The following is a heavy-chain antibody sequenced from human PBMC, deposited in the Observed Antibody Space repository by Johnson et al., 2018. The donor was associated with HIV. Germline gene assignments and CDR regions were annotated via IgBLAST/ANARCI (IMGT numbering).Heavy chain of an antibody. V-gene: IGHV3-11*04. CDR2: ISSSGSPI. Sequence: QVQVVESGGGLVKPGGSLRLSCAASGFTFSDYYMSWIRQAPGKGLAWVSYISSSGSPIHYADSVQGRFTISRDNAKNSLYLQMNSLRAEDTAVYYCARVGRGEMATAPLDAFDIWGQGTMVTVSS. CDR3: ARVGRGEMATAPLDAFDI. D-gene: IGHD5-24*01. J-gene: IGHJ3*02. CDR1: GFTFSDYY.